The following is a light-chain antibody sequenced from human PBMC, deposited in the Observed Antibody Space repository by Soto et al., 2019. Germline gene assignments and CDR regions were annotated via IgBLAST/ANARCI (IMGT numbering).Light chain of an antibody. J-gene: IGKJ5*01. Sequence: EIVMTQSQATLSVSPGERATLSCRASQSVSSNLAWYQQKPGQAPRLLIYGASTRATGIPARFSGSRSGTEFTLTISSLQSEDFAVYYCQQYDNWPPITFGQGTRLEIK. CDR3: QQYDNWPPIT. CDR2: GAS. V-gene: IGKV3-15*01. CDR1: QSVSSN.